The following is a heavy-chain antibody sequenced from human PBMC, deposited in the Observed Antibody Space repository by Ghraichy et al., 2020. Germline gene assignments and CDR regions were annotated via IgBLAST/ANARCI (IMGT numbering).Heavy chain of an antibody. J-gene: IGHJ4*02. CDR3: ARSPRVYDFWRGYYSYFDF. Sequence: LEKKGISSPSGETTTYAQKFQGRVTLTTDTPTSTSYMELTSLRSEDTAVYFCARSPRVYDFWRGYYSYFDFWGRGTLVTVSS. D-gene: IGHD3-3*01. CDR2: SSPSGETT. V-gene: IGHV1-46*01.